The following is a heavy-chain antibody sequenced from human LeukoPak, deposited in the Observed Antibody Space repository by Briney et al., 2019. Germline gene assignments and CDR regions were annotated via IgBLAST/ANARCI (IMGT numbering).Heavy chain of an antibody. CDR2: ISAYNGNT. J-gene: IGHJ6*02. V-gene: IGHV1-18*01. D-gene: IGHD1-26*01. CDR3: ARVFLALASVGATVHYYYGMDV. CDR1: GYTFTSYG. Sequence: GASVKVSCKASGYTFTSYGVSWVRQAPGQGLEWMGWISAYNGNTNYAQKLQGRVTMTTDTSTSTAYMELRSLRSDGTAVYYCARVFLALASVGATVHYYYGMDVWGQGTTVTVSS.